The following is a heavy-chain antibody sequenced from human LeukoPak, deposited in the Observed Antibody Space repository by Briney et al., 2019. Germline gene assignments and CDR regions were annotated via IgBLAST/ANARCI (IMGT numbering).Heavy chain of an antibody. V-gene: IGHV4-59*01. D-gene: IGHD5-18*01. CDR2: IYNSGST. Sequence: PSETLSLTCTVSGGSISSYYWSWIRQPPGKGLEWIGYIYNSGSTNYNPSLKSRVTISVDTSKNQFSLKLGSVTVADTAVDYCVREGRGDSYGYVDYWGREPWSPSPQ. J-gene: IGHJ4*02. CDR1: GGSISSYY. CDR3: VREGRGDSYGYVDY.